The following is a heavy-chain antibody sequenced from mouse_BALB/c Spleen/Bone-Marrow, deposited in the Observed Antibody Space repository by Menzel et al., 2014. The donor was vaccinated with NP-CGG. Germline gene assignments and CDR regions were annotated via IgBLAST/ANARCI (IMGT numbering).Heavy chain of an antibody. CDR1: GYSFTGYY. V-gene: IGHV1-31*01. J-gene: IGHJ3*01. Sequence: VRLQQSGPELVKPGASVKISCKASGYSFTGYYMHWVKQSHVKSLEWIGRINPYNGATSYNQNFKDKASLTVDKSSSTAYMELHSLTSEDSAVYYCASDDGGFAYWGQETLVTVSA. CDR3: ASDDGGFAY. CDR2: INPYNGAT. D-gene: IGHD2-12*01.